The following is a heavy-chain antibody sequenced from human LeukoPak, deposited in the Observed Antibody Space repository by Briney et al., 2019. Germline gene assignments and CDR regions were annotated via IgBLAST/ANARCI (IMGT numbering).Heavy chain of an antibody. V-gene: IGHV3-7*03. CDR3: ARAMGAWTYFDY. D-gene: IGHD3-10*01. Sequence: GGSLRLSCAASGFTFSGYWMTWVRQAPGKGLEWVANIKHDGSDKCYVDSVKGRFTISRDNAENSLYLQMNSLRAEDTAVYYCARAMGAWTYFDYWGQGALVTVSS. CDR2: IKHDGSDK. J-gene: IGHJ4*02. CDR1: GFTFSGYW.